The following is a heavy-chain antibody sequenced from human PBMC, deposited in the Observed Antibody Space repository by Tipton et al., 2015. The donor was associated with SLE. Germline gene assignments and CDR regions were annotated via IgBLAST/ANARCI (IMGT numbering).Heavy chain of an antibody. CDR2: IYPGNSDT. V-gene: IGHV5-51*03. D-gene: IGHD2/OR15-2a*01. Sequence: QLVQSGAEVKKPGESLKISCKGSAYRFASYWIGWVRQMPGKGLEWMGIIYPGNSDTRYSQSFQGQVTISADRSINTAYVQWSNLKASDTAMYYCARAMGLNGSYYLVDSWGQGTLVTVSS. CDR1: AYRFASYW. J-gene: IGHJ4*02. CDR3: ARAMGLNGSYYLVDS.